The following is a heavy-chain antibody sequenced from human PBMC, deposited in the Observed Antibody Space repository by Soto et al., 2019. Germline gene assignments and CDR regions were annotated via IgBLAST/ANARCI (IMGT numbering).Heavy chain of an antibody. V-gene: IGHV1-46*03. J-gene: IGHJ6*03. CDR2: INPSGGST. Sequence: ASVKVSCKASVYTFSYYYMHWVRHAPGQGLEWMGIINPSGGSTSYAQKFRGRVTMTRATFTSTVYMELSSLRSEDTAVYYCARSGVVIIPAALLHYYYYMDVWGKGTTVTVSS. CDR3: ARSGVVIIPAALLHYYYYMDV. D-gene: IGHD3-3*01. CDR1: VYTFSYYY.